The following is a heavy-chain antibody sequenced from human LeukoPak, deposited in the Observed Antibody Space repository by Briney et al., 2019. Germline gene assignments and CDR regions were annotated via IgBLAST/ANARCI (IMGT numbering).Heavy chain of an antibody. CDR1: GLTFSSYG. D-gene: IGHD3-22*01. V-gene: IGHV3-30*18. CDR2: ISYDGSNK. J-gene: IGHJ4*02. Sequence: GGSLRLSCAASGLTFSSYGMHWVRQAPGKGLEWVAVISYDGSNKYYADSVKGRFTISRDNSKNTLYLQMNSLRAEDTAVYYCAKDRAYYDGSGYYLEPDYWGQGTLVTVSS. CDR3: AKDRAYYDGSGYYLEPDY.